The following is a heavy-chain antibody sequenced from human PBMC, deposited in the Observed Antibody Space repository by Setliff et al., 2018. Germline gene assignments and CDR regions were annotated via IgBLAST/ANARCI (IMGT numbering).Heavy chain of an antibody. D-gene: IGHD5-18*01. Sequence: PSETLSLTCNVSGVSIANTASYWSWIRQPAGKTLEWIGQVYVGGNTYYNPSFESRVTISLDTSNNQFSLSLSSVTAADTAVYYCARFSGHNYGSFDSWGQGTLVTVSS. J-gene: IGHJ4*02. CDR1: GVSIANTASY. V-gene: IGHV4-61*09. CDR2: VYVGGNT. CDR3: ARFSGHNYGSFDS.